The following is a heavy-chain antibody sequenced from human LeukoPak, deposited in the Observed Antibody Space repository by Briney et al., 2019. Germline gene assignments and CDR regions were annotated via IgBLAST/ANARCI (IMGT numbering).Heavy chain of an antibody. D-gene: IGHD6-19*01. J-gene: IGHJ6*02. CDR3: ARESKKGSGWYDGMDV. CDR2: INPSGGST. Sequence: ASVKVSCKASGYTFTSYYMHWVRQAPGQGLEWMGIINPSGGSTSYAQKFQGRVTMTRDMSTSTVYMELSSLRSEDTAVYYCARESKKGSGWYDGMDVWGQGTTVTVSS. CDR1: GYTFTSYY. V-gene: IGHV1-46*01.